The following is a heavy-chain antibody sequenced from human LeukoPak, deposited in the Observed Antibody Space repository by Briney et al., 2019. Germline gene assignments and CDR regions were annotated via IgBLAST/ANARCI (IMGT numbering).Heavy chain of an antibody. CDR1: GGTFSSYA. Sequence: ASVKVSCKASGGTFSSYAISWVRQAPGQGLEWMGWISAYNGNTNYAQKLQGRVTMTTDTSTSTAYMELRSLRSDDTAVYYCARDHKHYYYYMDVWGKGTTVTVSS. CDR3: ARDHKHYYYYMDV. J-gene: IGHJ6*03. V-gene: IGHV1-18*01. CDR2: ISAYNGNT.